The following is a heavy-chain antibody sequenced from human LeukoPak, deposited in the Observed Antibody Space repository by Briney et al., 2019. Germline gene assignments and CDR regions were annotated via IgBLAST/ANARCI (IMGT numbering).Heavy chain of an antibody. Sequence: SETLSLTCTVSGGSISSSSYYWGWIRQPPGKGLEWIGSIYYSGSTYYNPSLESRVTISVDTSKNQFSLKLSSVTAADTAVYYCARRRHYYGSGSLIDYWGQGTLVTVSS. CDR3: ARRRHYYGSGSLIDY. V-gene: IGHV4-39*01. CDR1: GGSISSSSYY. J-gene: IGHJ4*02. D-gene: IGHD3-10*01. CDR2: IYYSGST.